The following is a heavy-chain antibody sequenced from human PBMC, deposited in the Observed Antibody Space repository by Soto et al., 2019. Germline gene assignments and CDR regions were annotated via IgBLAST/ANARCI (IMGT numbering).Heavy chain of an antibody. J-gene: IGHJ4*02. CDR1: GYTFTGYY. V-gene: IGHV1-2*04. D-gene: IGHD2-8*01. CDR2: INPNSGGT. CDR3: ARRAGGTSGDLDY. Sequence: HVQLVQSGAEVKKPGASVKVSCKASGYTFTGYYMHWVRQAPGQGLEWMGWINPNSGGTNYTQKCKAWVTVTRDTSISTAYMDLSRLRSDDTAVYYCARRAGGTSGDLDYCGQGTLVTVSS.